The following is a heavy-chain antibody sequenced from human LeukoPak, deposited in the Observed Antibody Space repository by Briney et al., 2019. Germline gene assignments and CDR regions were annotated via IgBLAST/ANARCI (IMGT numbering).Heavy chain of an antibody. CDR1: GFTISSNY. D-gene: IGHD6-19*01. CDR3: ARAATGEEKWLAKGEVYYYYYMDV. CDR2: IYNGGST. J-gene: IGHJ6*03. V-gene: IGHV3-53*01. Sequence: WGSLTLSCAASGFTISSNYISWIRQAPGKGLEYISVIYNGGSTFYADSAKGRFTISRDNSKNTPYLQMNSLRAEDTAVYYCARAATGEEKWLAKGEVYYYYYMDVWGKGTTVTVSS.